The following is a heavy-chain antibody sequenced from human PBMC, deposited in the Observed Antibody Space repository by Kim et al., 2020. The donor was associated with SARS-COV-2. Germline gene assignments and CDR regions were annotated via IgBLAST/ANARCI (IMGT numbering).Heavy chain of an antibody. CDR1: GFTFSSYA. Sequence: GGSLRLSCAASGFTFSSYAMSWVRQAPGKGLEWVSAISGSGGSTYYADAVKGRFTISRDNSKNTLYLQMNSLRAEDTAVYYCAKDSLGSPREKITMVRGWGLPTTDAFDIWGQGTMVTVSS. D-gene: IGHD3-10*01. J-gene: IGHJ3*02. CDR3: AKDSLGSPREKITMVRGWGLPTTDAFDI. CDR2: ISGSGGST. V-gene: IGHV3-23*01.